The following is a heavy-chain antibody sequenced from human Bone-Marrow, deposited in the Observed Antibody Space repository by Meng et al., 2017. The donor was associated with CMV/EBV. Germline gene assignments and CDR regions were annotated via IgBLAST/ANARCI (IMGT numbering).Heavy chain of an antibody. V-gene: IGHV3-30-3*01. Sequence: GGSRRLSCAASGFTFSSYAMHWVRQAPGKGLEWVAVISYDGSNKYYADSVKGRFTISRDNSENTLYLQMNSLRAEDTAVYYCARADHGSSWYNHFADWGPGKLVNFAS. CDR3: ARADHGSSWYNHFAD. CDR2: ISYDGSNK. J-gene: IGHJ4*02. D-gene: IGHD6-13*01. CDR1: GFTFSSYA.